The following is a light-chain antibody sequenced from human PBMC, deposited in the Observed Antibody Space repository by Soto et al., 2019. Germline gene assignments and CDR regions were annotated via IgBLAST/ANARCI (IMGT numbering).Light chain of an antibody. J-gene: IGKJ1*01. CDR2: AAS. Sequence: DFQMTQSPSSLSASVGDRVTITCRASQSINSYVNWYQQKPGKAPKLLIYAASSLQSGVPSRFSGRESGTDFTLTISSLQPEDFATYYGQQTFRSPPWTFGKGTKVEIK. CDR1: QSINSY. V-gene: IGKV1-39*01. CDR3: QQTFRSPPWT.